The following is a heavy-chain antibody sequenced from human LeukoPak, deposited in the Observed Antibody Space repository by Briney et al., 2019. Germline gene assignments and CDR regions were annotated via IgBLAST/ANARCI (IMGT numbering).Heavy chain of an antibody. Sequence: PGGSLRLSCAASGFTFSSYWMHWVRQAPGKGLVWVSRINSDGSSTSYADSVKGRFTISRDNAKNTLYLQMNSLRAEDTAVYYCAREGFSRGYYQYYYMDVWGKGTTVTVSS. CDR3: AREGFSRGYYQYYYMDV. CDR2: INSDGSST. V-gene: IGHV3-74*01. CDR1: GFTFSSYW. D-gene: IGHD6-13*01. J-gene: IGHJ6*03.